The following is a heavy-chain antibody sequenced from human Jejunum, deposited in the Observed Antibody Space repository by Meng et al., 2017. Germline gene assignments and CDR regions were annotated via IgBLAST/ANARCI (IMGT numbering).Heavy chain of an antibody. CDR1: GGSISSVYW. CDR3: ARADYVRYFDL. CDR2: IYHSGST. J-gene: IGHJ2*01. Sequence: QGPLEEQGPGLVQPSETLSLPCAVSGGSISSVYWWTWARQSPGKGLEWIGEIYHSGSTNYNPSLKSRVTISVDKSKNQFSLKLTSVTAADTAIYYCARADYVRYFDLWGRGTLVTVSS. D-gene: IGHD3-10*02. V-gene: IGHV4-4*02.